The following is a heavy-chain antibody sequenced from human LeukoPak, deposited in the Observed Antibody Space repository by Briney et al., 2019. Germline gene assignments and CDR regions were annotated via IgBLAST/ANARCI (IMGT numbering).Heavy chain of an antibody. J-gene: IGHJ6*03. CDR1: GGTFSSYA. Sequence: SVKVSCKASGGTFSSYAISWVRQAPGQGLEWMGGIIPIFGTANYAQKFQGRVTITADESTSTAYMELSSLRSEDTAVYYCARDPPYCCITSCYTRYYYYMDVWGKGTTVTVSS. V-gene: IGHV1-69*01. D-gene: IGHD2-2*02. CDR3: ARDPPYCCITSCYTRYYYYMDV. CDR2: IIPIFGTA.